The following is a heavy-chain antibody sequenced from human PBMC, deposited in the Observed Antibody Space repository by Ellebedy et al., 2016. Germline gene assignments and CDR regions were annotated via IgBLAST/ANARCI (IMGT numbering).Heavy chain of an antibody. Sequence: GGSLRLXCAASGFTFSSYWMSWVRQAPGKGLEWVANIKQDGSEKYYVDSVKGRFTISRDNAKNSLYLQMNSLRAEDTAVYYCARSSDYYDSSRKEFDYWGQGTLVTVSS. V-gene: IGHV3-7*03. D-gene: IGHD3-22*01. CDR2: IKQDGSEK. J-gene: IGHJ4*02. CDR1: GFTFSSYW. CDR3: ARSSDYYDSSRKEFDY.